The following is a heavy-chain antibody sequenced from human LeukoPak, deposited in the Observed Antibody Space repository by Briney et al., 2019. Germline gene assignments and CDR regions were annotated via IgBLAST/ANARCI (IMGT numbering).Heavy chain of an antibody. CDR2: IYPSGNT. V-gene: IGHV4-4*07. CDR3: ARDSGTSGEVKFDP. CDR1: GGSFSSYF. Sequence: PSETLSLTCSVSGGSFSSYFWSWVRQPAGKGLEWIGRIYPSGNTNYNLSLKSRVTMSVDTSKNQISLKLKSVTAADTAVYYCARDSGTSGEVKFDPWGQGALVTVSS. J-gene: IGHJ5*02. D-gene: IGHD3-10*01.